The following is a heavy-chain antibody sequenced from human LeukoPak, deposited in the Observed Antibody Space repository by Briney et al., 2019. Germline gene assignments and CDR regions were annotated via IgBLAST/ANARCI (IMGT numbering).Heavy chain of an antibody. D-gene: IGHD5-18*01. CDR2: ISAYNGNT. CDR1: GYTFTSYA. J-gene: IGHJ4*02. CDR3: ARDSGSGYSYGFGDTDY. Sequence: ASVKVSCKASGYTFTSYAMHWVRQAPGQRLEWMGWISAYNGNTNYAQKLQGRVTMTTDTSTSTAYMELRSLRSDDTAVYYCARDSGSGYSYGFGDTDYWGQGTLVTVSS. V-gene: IGHV1-18*01.